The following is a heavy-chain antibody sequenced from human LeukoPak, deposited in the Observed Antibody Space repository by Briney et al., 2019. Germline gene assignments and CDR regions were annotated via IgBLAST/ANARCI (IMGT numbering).Heavy chain of an antibody. CDR2: IYADGNT. V-gene: IGHV3-53*01. D-gene: IGHD4-17*01. J-gene: IGHJ5*02. CDR1: GFIVNTNY. CDR3: ARDSYGDANYDT. Sequence: GGSLRLSCAASGFIVNTNYMSWVRQAPGRGLEWVSFIYADGNTYYADSVKGRFTISRDISKNAVFLQMNSLRAEDTAVYYCARDSYGDANYDTWGQGTLVTVSS.